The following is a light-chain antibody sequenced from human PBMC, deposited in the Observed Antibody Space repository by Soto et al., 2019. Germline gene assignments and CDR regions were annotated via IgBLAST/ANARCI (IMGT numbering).Light chain of an antibody. CDR2: EGS. Sequence: SALTQPASVSGSPGQSITISCTGTSSDVGSYNLVSWYQQHPGKAPKLMIYEGSKRPSGVSNRFSGSKSGNTASLTISGLQAEDEADYYCCSYAGSSTYVFVTGTKLTVL. CDR1: SSDVGSYNL. CDR3: CSYAGSSTYV. J-gene: IGLJ1*01. V-gene: IGLV2-23*01.